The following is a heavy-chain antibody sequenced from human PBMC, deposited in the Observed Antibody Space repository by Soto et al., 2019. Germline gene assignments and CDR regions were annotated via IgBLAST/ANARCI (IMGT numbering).Heavy chain of an antibody. Sequence: QLQLQESGSGLVKPSQTLSLTCAVSGGYISSGGYSWSWIRQPPGKGLEWIGYIYHSGRTYYNPSLKSRVAIEEARSNSQFSQRLSSVTAADSSVYYCPRIPYPGCQGTLVTVSS. CDR1: GGYISSGGYS. CDR3: PRIPYP. CDR2: IYHSGRT. V-gene: IGHV4-30-2*01. D-gene: IGHD2-21*01. J-gene: IGHJ5*02.